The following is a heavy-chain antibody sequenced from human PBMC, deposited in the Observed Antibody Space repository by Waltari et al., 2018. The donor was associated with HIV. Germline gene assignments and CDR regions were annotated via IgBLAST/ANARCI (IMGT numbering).Heavy chain of an antibody. V-gene: IGHV3-20*04. J-gene: IGHJ6*02. D-gene: IGHD2-15*01. Sequence: EVQLVESGGGVVRPGGSLRLYCAASGITSDDYCMSWVRKATGKGLEWVCGINWNGGSTGYADSVKGRFTISRDNAKKSLFLQMNSLRAEDTALYYCASGSHYCSGGSCDYYYYDMDVWGQGTTVTVSS. CDR1: GITSDDYC. CDR2: INWNGGST. CDR3: ASGSHYCSGGSCDYYYYDMDV.